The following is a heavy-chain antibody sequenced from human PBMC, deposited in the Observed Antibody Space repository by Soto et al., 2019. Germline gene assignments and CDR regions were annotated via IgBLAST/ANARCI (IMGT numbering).Heavy chain of an antibody. CDR2: IKQDGSER. V-gene: IGHV3-7*01. J-gene: IGHJ4*02. CDR3: ANRHLN. Sequence: EVQMVESGGGLVQPGGSLRLSFAASGFTFSSYYMMWVRQAPGKGLEWVANIKQDGSERHYVDSVKGRFTISRDNAKNSLYLQMNSLRVEDTAVYYCANRHLNWGQGTLVTVSS. CDR1: GFTFSSYY.